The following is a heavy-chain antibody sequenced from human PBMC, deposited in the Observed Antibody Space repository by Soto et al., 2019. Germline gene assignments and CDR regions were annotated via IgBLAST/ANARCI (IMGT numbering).Heavy chain of an antibody. CDR1: GFTFSSYD. J-gene: IGHJ6*02. V-gene: IGHV3-13*01. Sequence: GGSLRISCAASGFTFSSYDMHWVRQATGKGLEWVSAIGTAGDTYYPGSVKGRFTISRENAKNSLYLQMNSLRAGDTAVYYCARARAVAGLRNYYYYGMDVWGQGTTVTVSS. CDR3: ARARAVAGLRNYYYYGMDV. D-gene: IGHD6-19*01. CDR2: IGTAGDT.